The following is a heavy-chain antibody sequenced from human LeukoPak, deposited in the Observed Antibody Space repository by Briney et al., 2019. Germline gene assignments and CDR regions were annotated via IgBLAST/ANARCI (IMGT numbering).Heavy chain of an antibody. J-gene: IGHJ4*02. CDR3: ARDQEDIVVVPAPVDY. D-gene: IGHD2-2*01. CDR2: ISSSSSYI. V-gene: IGHV3-21*01. CDR1: GFTFSSYS. Sequence: GGSLRLSCAASGFTFSSYSMNWVRQAPGKGLEWVSSISSSSSYIYYADSVKGRFTISRDNAKNSLCLQMNSLRAEDTAVYYCARDQEDIVVVPAPVDYWGQGTLVTVSS.